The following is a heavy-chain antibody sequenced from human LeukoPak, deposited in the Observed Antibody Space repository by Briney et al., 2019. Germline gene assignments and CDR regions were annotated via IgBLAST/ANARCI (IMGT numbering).Heavy chain of an antibody. CDR3: ARSYYDFWSGYPLDYYYMDV. V-gene: IGHV1-2*02. J-gene: IGHJ6*03. CDR1: GYTFTGYY. Sequence: ASVKVSCKASGYTFTGYYMHWVRQAPGQGLEWMGWINPNSGGTNYAQKFQGRVTMTRDTSISTAYMELSRLRSDDTAVYYCARSYYDFWSGYPLDYYYMDVWGKGTTVTVSS. D-gene: IGHD3-3*01. CDR2: INPNSGGT.